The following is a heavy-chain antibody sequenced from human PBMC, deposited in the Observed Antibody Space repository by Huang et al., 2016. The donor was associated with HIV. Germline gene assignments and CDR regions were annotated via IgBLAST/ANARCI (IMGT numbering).Heavy chain of an antibody. Sequence: QVQLVESGGGVVQPGGSLTLSCAASGFDFNIYGLPWVRQTPGKGLEWVTVRLYDGTTKDYADSVQGRFTISRDNSKKTVYLRMNSLRPEDTAVYFCAKGGRYGVLDFWGQGTMVAVSS. CDR1: GFDFNIYG. V-gene: IGHV3-30*18. CDR3: AKGGRYGVLDF. J-gene: IGHJ3*01. CDR2: RLYDGTTK. D-gene: IGHD1-26*01.